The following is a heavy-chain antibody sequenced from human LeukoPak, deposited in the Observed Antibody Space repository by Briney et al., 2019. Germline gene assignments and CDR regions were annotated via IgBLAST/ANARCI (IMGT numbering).Heavy chain of an antibody. CDR2: GSST. D-gene: IGHD3-3*01. CDR3: ARDSITIFGVVMYYYMDV. J-gene: IGHJ6*03. Sequence: GSSTSYADSVKGRFTISRDNDKNRPYMKMNRQRAEEPAVYYCARDSITIFGVVMYYYMDVWGKGATVTVSS. V-gene: IGHV3-74*01.